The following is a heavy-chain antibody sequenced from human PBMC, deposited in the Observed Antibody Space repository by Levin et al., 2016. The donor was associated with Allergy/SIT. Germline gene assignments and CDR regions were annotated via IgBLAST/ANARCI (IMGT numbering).Heavy chain of an antibody. CDR3: ARDEPHYKYYDILTGYHYGMDV. V-gene: IGHV4-30-4*01. CDR1: GGSISSGDYY. D-gene: IGHD3-9*01. Sequence: SETLSLTCTVSGGSISSGDYYWSWIRQPPGKGLEWIGYIYYSGSTYYNPSLKSRVTISVDTSKNQFSLKLSSVTAADTAVYYCARDEPHYKYYDILTGYHYGMDVWGQGTTVTVSS. CDR2: IYYSGST. J-gene: IGHJ6*02.